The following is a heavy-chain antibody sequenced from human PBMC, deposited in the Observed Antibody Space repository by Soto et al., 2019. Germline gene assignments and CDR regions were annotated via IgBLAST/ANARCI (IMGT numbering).Heavy chain of an antibody. CDR3: PRDLTTATGAFDY. CDR1: GFSLRSYS. J-gene: IGHJ4*02. Sequence: EVQLVESGGGLVKPGGSLRLSCAASGFSLRSYSMNWVRQAPGKGLEWVSSISSSSNNIYYADSVKGRFTISRDNAKNSLFLQVNSLRDEDTAVYFCPRDLTTATGAFDYWGQGTLVTVSS. CDR2: ISSSSNNI. D-gene: IGHD6-13*01. V-gene: IGHV3-21*01.